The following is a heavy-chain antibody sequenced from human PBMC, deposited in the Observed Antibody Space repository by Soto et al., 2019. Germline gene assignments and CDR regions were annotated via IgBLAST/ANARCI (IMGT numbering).Heavy chain of an antibody. CDR1: GGTFSSYA. J-gene: IGHJ6*02. Sequence: QVQLVQSGAEVKKPGSSVKVSCKASGGTFSSYAISWVRQAPGQGLEWMGGIIPIFGTANYAQKFQGRVTITADESTSTAYMELSSLRSEDTAVYYCARDYILFLGNYYYYYGMDVWGQGTTVTVSS. D-gene: IGHD2-21*01. CDR2: IIPIFGTA. V-gene: IGHV1-69*01. CDR3: ARDYILFLGNYYYYYGMDV.